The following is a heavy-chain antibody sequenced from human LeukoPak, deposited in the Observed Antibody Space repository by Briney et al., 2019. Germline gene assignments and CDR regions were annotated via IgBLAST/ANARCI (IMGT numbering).Heavy chain of an antibody. CDR1: GFTFSNFW. Sequence: PGGSLRLSCAASGFTFSNFWMTWVRQAPGKGLEWVSAISGSGGSTYYADSVKGRFTISRDNSKNTLYLQMNSLRAEDTAVYYCAKDPRSGCGDDYWGQGTLVTVSS. D-gene: IGHD6-19*01. J-gene: IGHJ4*02. CDR3: AKDPRSGCGDDY. CDR2: ISGSGGST. V-gene: IGHV3-23*01.